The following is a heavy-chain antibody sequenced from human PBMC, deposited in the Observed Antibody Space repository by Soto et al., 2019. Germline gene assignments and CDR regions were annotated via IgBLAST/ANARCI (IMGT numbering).Heavy chain of an antibody. CDR3: ARDQAIAAAGTFFDY. CDR1: GFTVSSNY. D-gene: IGHD6-13*01. Sequence: EVQLVESGGGLVQPGGSLRLSCAASGFTVSSNYMSWVRQAPGKGLEWVSVIYSGGSTYYADSVKGRFTISRDNSKNTLYLQMNSLRAEDTAVYYCARDQAIAAAGTFFDYLGQGTLVTVSS. V-gene: IGHV3-66*01. CDR2: IYSGGST. J-gene: IGHJ4*02.